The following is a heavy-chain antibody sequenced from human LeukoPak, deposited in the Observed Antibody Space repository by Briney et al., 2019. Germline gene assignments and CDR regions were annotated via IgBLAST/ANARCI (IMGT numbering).Heavy chain of an antibody. J-gene: IGHJ4*02. CDR2: INPSGGST. V-gene: IGHV1-46*01. CDR1: GYTFTSYD. CDR3: ARDFVGGSYYRAPYY. D-gene: IGHD1-26*01. Sequence: ASVKVSCKASGYTFTSYDINWVRQATGQGLEWMGIINPSGGSTSYAQKFQGRVTMTRDMSTSTVYMELSSLRSEDTAVYYCARDFVGGSYYRAPYYWGQGTLVTVSS.